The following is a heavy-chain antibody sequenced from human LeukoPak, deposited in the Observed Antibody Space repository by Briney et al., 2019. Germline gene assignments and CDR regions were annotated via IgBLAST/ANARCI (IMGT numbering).Heavy chain of an antibody. D-gene: IGHD3-22*01. J-gene: IGHJ5*02. CDR2: IYTSGST. Sequence: PSETLSLTCTVSGGSISSYYWSWIRRPPGKGLEWIGYIYTSGSTNYNPSLKSRVTISVDTSKNQFSLKLSSVTAADTAVYYCASYDPKYNWFDPWGQGTLVTVSS. CDR1: GGSISSYY. V-gene: IGHV4-4*09. CDR3: ASYDPKYNWFDP.